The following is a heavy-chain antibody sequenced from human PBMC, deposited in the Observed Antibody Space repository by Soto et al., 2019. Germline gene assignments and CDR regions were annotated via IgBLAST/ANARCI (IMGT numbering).Heavy chain of an antibody. D-gene: IGHD6-13*01. Sequence: SVKVSCKASGGTFSSYAISWVRQAPGQGLEWMGGIIPIFGTANYAQKFQGRVTITADESTSTAYMELSSLRSEDTAVYYCARGLYSSSWYSAFDYWGQGTLVTVSS. V-gene: IGHV1-69*13. CDR1: GGTFSSYA. CDR3: ARGLYSSSWYSAFDY. J-gene: IGHJ4*02. CDR2: IIPIFGTA.